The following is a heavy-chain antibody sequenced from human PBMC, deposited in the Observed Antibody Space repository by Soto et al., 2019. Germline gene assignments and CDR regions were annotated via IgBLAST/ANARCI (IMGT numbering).Heavy chain of an antibody. CDR3: ARDQGWVFDY. Sequence: QVQLVESGGGVVQPGGSLRLSCAASGFTFSRDGMHWVRQAPGKGLEWLAGIWFDGSNENYADSVKGRFTISRDNSKNTLYLQMNSLRAEDTAVYYCARDQGWVFDYWGQGTLVTVSS. CDR2: IWFDGSNE. V-gene: IGHV3-33*01. D-gene: IGHD6-19*01. J-gene: IGHJ4*02. CDR1: GFTFSRDG.